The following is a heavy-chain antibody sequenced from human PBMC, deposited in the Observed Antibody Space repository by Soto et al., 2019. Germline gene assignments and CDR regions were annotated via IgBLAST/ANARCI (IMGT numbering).Heavy chain of an antibody. Sequence: LRLSCAASGFNFGVFGMHWVRQAPGKGLEWLSVLSYEGSEEYYADSVRGRFTISRDNSKNTLFLQMDSLRVDDTGVYYCALTRRSSLLEVAGPGFEYWGQGTLVTVSS. J-gene: IGHJ4*02. CDR3: ALTRRSSLLEVAGPGFEY. CDR1: GFNFGVFG. V-gene: IGHV3-30*03. D-gene: IGHD6-19*01. CDR2: LSYEGSEE.